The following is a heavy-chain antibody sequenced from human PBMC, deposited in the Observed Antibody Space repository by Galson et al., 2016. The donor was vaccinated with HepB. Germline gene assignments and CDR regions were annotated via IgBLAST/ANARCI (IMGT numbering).Heavy chain of an antibody. Sequence: SLRLSCAASGFTFSRYTMNWVRQAPGKGLEWVSSISSGSSYIYYADSVKGRFTISRDNAKNSLYLQMNSLRAEDTAVYYCVRVRADYGGTRPDAFDLWGQGTMLTVSS. CDR2: ISSGSSYI. D-gene: IGHD4-23*01. CDR3: VRVRADYGGTRPDAFDL. CDR1: GFTFSRYT. V-gene: IGHV3-21*01. J-gene: IGHJ3*01.